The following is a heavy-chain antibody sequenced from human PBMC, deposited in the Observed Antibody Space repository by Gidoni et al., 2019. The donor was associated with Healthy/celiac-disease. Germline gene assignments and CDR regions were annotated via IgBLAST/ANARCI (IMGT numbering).Heavy chain of an antibody. CDR2: INPNSGGT. D-gene: IGHD4-17*01. J-gene: IGHJ4*02. CDR3: ARSLRAHDYGDYDWDY. Sequence: QVQLVQSGAEVKKPGASVKVSCKASGYTFTGYYMHWVRQAPGQGREWMGRINPNSGGTNYAQKFQGRVNMTRDTSISTAYMELSRLRSDDTAVYYCARSLRAHDYGDYDWDYWGQGTLVTVSS. CDR1: GYTFTGYY. V-gene: IGHV1-2*06.